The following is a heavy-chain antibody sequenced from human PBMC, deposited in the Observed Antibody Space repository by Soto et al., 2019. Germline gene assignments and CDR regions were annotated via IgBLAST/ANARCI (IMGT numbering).Heavy chain of an antibody. D-gene: IGHD2-2*02. CDR2: FDPEDGET. CDR1: GYTLTELS. CDR3: ATDSPNTPSAAFDI. Sequence: GASVKVSCKVSGYTLTELSMHWVRQAPGKGLEWMGGFDPEDGETIYAQKFQGRVTMTEDTSTDTAYMELSSLRSEDTAVYYCATDSPNTPSAAFDIWGQGTMVTVSS. V-gene: IGHV1-24*01. J-gene: IGHJ3*02.